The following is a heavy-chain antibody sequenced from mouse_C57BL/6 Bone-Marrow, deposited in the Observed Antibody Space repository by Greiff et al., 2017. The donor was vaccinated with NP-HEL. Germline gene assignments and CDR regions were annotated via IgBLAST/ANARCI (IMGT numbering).Heavy chain of an antibody. CDR2: IYPRSGNT. J-gene: IGHJ1*03. Sequence: QVQLQQSGAELARPGASVKLSCKASGYTFTSYGISWVKQRTGQGLEWIGEIYPRSGNTYYNEKFKGKATLPADKSSSTAYMELRSLTSEDSAVYFCARVTTVPPWYFDVWGTGTTVTVSS. CDR1: GYTFTSYG. CDR3: ARVTTVPPWYFDV. V-gene: IGHV1-81*01. D-gene: IGHD1-1*01.